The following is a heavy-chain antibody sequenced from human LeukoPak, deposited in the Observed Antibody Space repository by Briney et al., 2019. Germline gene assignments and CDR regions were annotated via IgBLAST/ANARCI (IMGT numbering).Heavy chain of an antibody. V-gene: IGHV3-30*03. CDR2: ISYDGSNK. J-gene: IGHJ5*02. Sequence: GGSLRLSCAASGFTFSSYGMHWVRQAPGKGLEWVAVISYDGSNKYYADSVKGRFTISRDNAKNSLYLQMNSLRAEDTAVYYCARDRGVRGVPNWFDPWGQGTLVTVSS. CDR1: GFTFSSYG. CDR3: ARDRGVRGVPNWFDP. D-gene: IGHD3-10*01.